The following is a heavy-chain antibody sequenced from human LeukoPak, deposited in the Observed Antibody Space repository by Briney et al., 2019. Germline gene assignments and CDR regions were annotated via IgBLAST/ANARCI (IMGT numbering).Heavy chain of an antibody. CDR1: GFTFSSYG. D-gene: IGHD6-13*01. V-gene: IGHV3-30*02. CDR3: AKDRFIAAAGPTFDY. CDR2: IRYDGGNK. J-gene: IGHJ4*02. Sequence: QPGGSLRLSCEASGFTFSSYGMHWVRQAPGKGLEWVAFIRYDGGNKYYADSVKGRFTISRDNSKNTLYLQMNSLRAEGTAVYCCAKDRFIAAAGPTFDYWGQGTLVTVSS.